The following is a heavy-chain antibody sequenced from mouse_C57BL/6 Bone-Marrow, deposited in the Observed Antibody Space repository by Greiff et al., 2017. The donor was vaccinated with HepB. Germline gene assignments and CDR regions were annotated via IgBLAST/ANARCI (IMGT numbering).Heavy chain of an antibody. Sequence: VQLQQPGAELVKPGASVKMSCKASGYTFTSYWITWVKQRPGQGLEWIGDIYPGSGSTNYNEKFKSKATLTVDTSSSTAYMQLSSLTSEDSAVYYCARSNWDRWDFGYWGQGTTLTVSS. CDR3: ARSNWDRWDFGY. V-gene: IGHV1-55*01. J-gene: IGHJ2*01. D-gene: IGHD4-1*01. CDR2: IYPGSGST. CDR1: GYTFTSYW.